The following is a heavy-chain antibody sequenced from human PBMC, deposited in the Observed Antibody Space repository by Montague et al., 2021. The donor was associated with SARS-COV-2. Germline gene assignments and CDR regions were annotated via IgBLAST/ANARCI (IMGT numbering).Heavy chain of an antibody. D-gene: IGHD3-10*01. CDR2: IKQDGSEK. CDR1: GFTFSSYW. CDR3: ARVGLGIWFGELLSPYYYYGMDV. J-gene: IGHJ6*02. Sequence: SLRLSCAASGFTFSSYWMSWVRQAPGKGLEWVANIKQDGSEKYYVDSXXGRFTISRDNAKNSLYLQMNTLRAEDTAVYYCARVGLGIWFGELLSPYYYYGMDVWGQGTTVTVSS. V-gene: IGHV3-7*01.